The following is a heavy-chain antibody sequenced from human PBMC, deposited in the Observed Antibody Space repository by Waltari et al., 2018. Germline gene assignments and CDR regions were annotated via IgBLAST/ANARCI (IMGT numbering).Heavy chain of an antibody. CDR3: ARGRDVFANFDYNWFDP. CDR1: GYTFINYE. D-gene: IGHD3-3*01. CDR2: VNPDSGAT. Sequence: QVQLVQSGAEVLKPGASGKVSCQASGYTFINYELNWVRQAAGQGFEWMGWVNPDSGATAYAQKFQGRITMTWDTSISTAYMELSNLRSDDTAVLYCARGRDVFANFDYNWFDPWGQGTLVTVSS. J-gene: IGHJ5*02. V-gene: IGHV1-8*02.